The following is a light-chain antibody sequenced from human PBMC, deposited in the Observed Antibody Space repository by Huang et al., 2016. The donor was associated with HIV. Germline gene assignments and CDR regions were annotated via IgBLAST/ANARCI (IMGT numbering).Light chain of an antibody. Sequence: DIQMSQSPSTLSASVGDRVTITCRASQSVSSWLAWYQQKPGNAPKLLIYKASTLESGVPSRFSGSGSGTEFTLTISSLEPDDFASYYCQQYNTYSTFGQGTKVEIK. J-gene: IGKJ1*01. CDR3: QQYNTYST. CDR1: QSVSSW. CDR2: KAS. V-gene: IGKV1-5*03.